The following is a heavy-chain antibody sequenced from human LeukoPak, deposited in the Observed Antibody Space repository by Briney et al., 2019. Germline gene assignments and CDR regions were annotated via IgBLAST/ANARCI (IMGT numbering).Heavy chain of an antibody. V-gene: IGHV3-30-3*01. CDR1: GFTFSNYA. J-gene: IGHJ3*02. CDR2: ISHDGSNK. D-gene: IGHD6-19*01. CDR3: AKVLQWPRAFDI. Sequence: GGSLRLSCAASGFTFSNYAMHWVRQAPGKGLEWVAVISHDGSNKYYADSVKGRFTISRDNSKNTLYLEMNSLRAEDTAVYYCAKVLQWPRAFDIWGQGTMVTVSS.